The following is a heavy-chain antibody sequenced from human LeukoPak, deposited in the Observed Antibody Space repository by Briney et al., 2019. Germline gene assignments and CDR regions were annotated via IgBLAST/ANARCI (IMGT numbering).Heavy chain of an antibody. Sequence: GGSLRLSCAASGFSFGNSGMSWVRQAPGKGLVWVSRINSDGSSTMYADSVKGRFTISRDNAKNTLYLQMNSLRAEDTAVYYCARDLRVYDFDYWGQGTLVTVSS. CDR2: INSDGSST. V-gene: IGHV3-74*03. CDR1: GFSFGNSG. D-gene: IGHD3-16*01. J-gene: IGHJ4*02. CDR3: ARDLRVYDFDY.